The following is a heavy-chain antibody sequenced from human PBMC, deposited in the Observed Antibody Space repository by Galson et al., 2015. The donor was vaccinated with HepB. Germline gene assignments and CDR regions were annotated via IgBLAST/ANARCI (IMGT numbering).Heavy chain of an antibody. CDR3: ARGGSQQLAYYYYYYMDV. D-gene: IGHD6-13*01. J-gene: IGHJ6*03. CDR2: IYYSGST. CDR1: GGSISSYY. Sequence: ETLSLTCTVSGGSISSYYWSWIRQPPGKGLEWIGYIYYSGSTNYNPSLKSRVTISVDTSKNQFSLKLSSVTAADTAVYYCARGGSQQLAYYYYYYMDVWGKGTTVTVSS. V-gene: IGHV4-59*01.